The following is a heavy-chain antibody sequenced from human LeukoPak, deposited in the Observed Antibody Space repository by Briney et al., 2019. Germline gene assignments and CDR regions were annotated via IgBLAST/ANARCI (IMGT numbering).Heavy chain of an antibody. Sequence: PGGSLRLSCAASGFTFRSCELSWVRQAPAKGLEWVSYISSSGSIIYYADSVKGRFTISRDNAKNSLYLQMNSLRAEDTAVYYCARDSSGFDYWGQGTLVTVSS. D-gene: IGHD6-19*01. CDR1: GFTFRSCE. V-gene: IGHV3-48*03. CDR3: ARDSSGFDY. J-gene: IGHJ4*02. CDR2: ISSSGSII.